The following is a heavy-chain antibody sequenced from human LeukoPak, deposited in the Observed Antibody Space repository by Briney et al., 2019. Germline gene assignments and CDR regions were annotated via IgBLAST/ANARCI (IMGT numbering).Heavy chain of an antibody. D-gene: IGHD5-18*01. V-gene: IGHV1-69*05. CDR2: IIPIVGSA. Sequence: SVKYSCKASGGTFSSYAISWVRQAPGQGLEWMGGIIPIVGSANYAQKFQGRVTITTDEFTSTAYMELSSLRSEDTAVYYCAKDLGSGYSYGSPFDYWGQGTLVTVSS. J-gene: IGHJ4*02. CDR3: AKDLGSGYSYGSPFDY. CDR1: GGTFSSYA.